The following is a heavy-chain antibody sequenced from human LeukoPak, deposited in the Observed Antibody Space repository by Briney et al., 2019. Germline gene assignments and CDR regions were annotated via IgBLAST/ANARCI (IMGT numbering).Heavy chain of an antibody. CDR2: ISSSSSYI. CDR3: ARGLTFKHWFDP. D-gene: IGHD2/OR15-2a*01. Sequence: GGSLRLSCAASGFTVSNKYMTWVRQAPGKGLEWVSCISSSSSYIYYADSVKGRFAISRDNAKNPLYLQMNSLRAEDTAVYYCARGLTFKHWFDPWGQGTLVTVSS. V-gene: IGHV3-21*01. CDR1: GFTVSNKY. J-gene: IGHJ5*02.